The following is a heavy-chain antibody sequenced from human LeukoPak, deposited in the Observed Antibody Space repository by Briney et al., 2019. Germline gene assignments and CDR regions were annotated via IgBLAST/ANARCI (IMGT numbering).Heavy chain of an antibody. V-gene: IGHV3-30*02. Sequence: GGSLRLSCAASGFTFSSYGMHWVCQDPGKGLEWVAFIRYDGSNKYYADSVKGRFTISGDNSKNTLYLQMNSLRAEDTAVYYCAKDWEIVVVPAAMNYWGQGTLVTVSS. CDR2: IRYDGSNK. D-gene: IGHD2-2*01. CDR1: GFTFSSYG. J-gene: IGHJ4*02. CDR3: AKDWEIVVVPAAMNY.